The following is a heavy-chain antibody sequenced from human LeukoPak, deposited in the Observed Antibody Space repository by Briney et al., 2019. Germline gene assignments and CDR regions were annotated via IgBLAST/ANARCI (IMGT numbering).Heavy chain of an antibody. CDR3: ASARYGDSYMGV. CDR2: ISSSSSYI. CDR1: GFTFSSYS. J-gene: IGHJ6*03. V-gene: IGHV3-21*01. D-gene: IGHD4-17*01. Sequence: GGSLRLSCAASGFTFSSYSMNWVRQAPGKGLEWVSSISSSSSYIYYADSVKGRFTISRDNAKNSLYLQMNSLRAEDTAVYYCASARYGDSYMGVWGKGTTVAVSS.